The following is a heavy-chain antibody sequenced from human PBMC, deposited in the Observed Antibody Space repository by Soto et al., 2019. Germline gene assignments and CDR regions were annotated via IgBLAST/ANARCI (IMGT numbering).Heavy chain of an antibody. CDR2: IWYDGSNK. D-gene: IGHD2-15*01. Sequence: PGGSLRLSCATSGFTFSSYGMHWVRQGPGKGLEWVAVIWYDGSNKYYADSVKGRFTISRDNSKNTLYLQMNSLRAEETAVYYCASTVVAPGYWGQGTLVTVSS. CDR3: ASTVVAPGY. J-gene: IGHJ4*02. V-gene: IGHV3-33*01. CDR1: GFTFSSYG.